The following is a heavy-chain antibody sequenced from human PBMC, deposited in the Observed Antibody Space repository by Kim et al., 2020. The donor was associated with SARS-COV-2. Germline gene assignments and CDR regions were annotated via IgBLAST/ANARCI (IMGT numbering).Heavy chain of an antibody. CDR1: GFTFSTYF. D-gene: IGHD3-10*01. J-gene: IGHJ3*02. V-gene: IGHV3-7*01. Sequence: GGSLRLTCAASGFTFSTYFMSWIRQAPGKGLEWVAKIHHDESGEAYGDSAKGRFSISRDNAEKSLFLQMNSLRAEDTAVYYCARANYGSGRGDAFDIWGQGTMVSVSS. CDR3: ARANYGSGRGDAFDI. CDR2: IHHDESGE.